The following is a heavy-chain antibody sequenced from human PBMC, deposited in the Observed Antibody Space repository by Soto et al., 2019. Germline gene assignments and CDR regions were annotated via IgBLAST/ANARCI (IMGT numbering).Heavy chain of an antibody. CDR2: INASGGST. D-gene: IGHD3-3*01. CDR3: ARGGDFWSGYPYYYYMDV. CDR1: GYTLTSYY. J-gene: IGHJ6*03. Sequence: ASVKASCKASGYTLTSYYLHWVQQSPGKGIERMGIINASGGSTSYAQKFQGRVTMTRDTSTSTVYMELSSLRSEDTAAYYCARGGDFWSGYPYYYYMDVWGKGTTVTVSS. V-gene: IGHV1-46*03.